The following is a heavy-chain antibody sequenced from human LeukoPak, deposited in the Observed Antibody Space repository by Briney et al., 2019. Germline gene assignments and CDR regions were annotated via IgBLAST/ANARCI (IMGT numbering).Heavy chain of an antibody. Sequence: PGGSLRLSCAASGFNFSSYAMSWVRQAPGKGLEWVSAISGSGGSTYYADSVKGRFTISRDNSKNTLYLQMNSLRAEDTAVYYCAKSRLVVVNQFDYWGQGTLVTVSS. CDR2: ISGSGGST. D-gene: IGHD3-22*01. V-gene: IGHV3-23*01. CDR3: AKSRLVVVNQFDY. CDR1: GFNFSSYA. J-gene: IGHJ4*02.